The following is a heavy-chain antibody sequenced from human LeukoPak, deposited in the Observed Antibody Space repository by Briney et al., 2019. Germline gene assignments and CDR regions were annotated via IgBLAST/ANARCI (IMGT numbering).Heavy chain of an antibody. CDR1: GFTFSSYG. J-gene: IGHJ5*02. Sequence: GGSLRLSCAASGFTFSSYGMHWVRQAPGKGLEWVAFIRYDGSNKYYADSVKGRFTISRDNSKNTLYLQMNSLRAEDTAVYYCAKDPSSSFGSWFDPWGQGTLVTVSS. CDR3: AKDPSSSFGSWFDP. D-gene: IGHD6-6*01. V-gene: IGHV3-30*02. CDR2: IRYDGSNK.